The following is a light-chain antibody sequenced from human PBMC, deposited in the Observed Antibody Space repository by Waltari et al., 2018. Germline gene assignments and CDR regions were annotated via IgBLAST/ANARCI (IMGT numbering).Light chain of an antibody. Sequence: DIQMTQSPSSLSASVGDRATITCRASKSISSYLNWYQQKPGKAPKLLIYAASSLQSGVPSRVSGSGSGTDFTLTISSLQPEDFATYYCQQSYSTPYTFGQGTKLEIK. V-gene: IGKV1-39*01. CDR1: KSISSY. CDR2: AAS. J-gene: IGKJ2*01. CDR3: QQSYSTPYT.